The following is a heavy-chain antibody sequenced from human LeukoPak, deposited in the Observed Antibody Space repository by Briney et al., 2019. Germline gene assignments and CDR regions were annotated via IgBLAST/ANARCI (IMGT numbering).Heavy chain of an antibody. V-gene: IGHV3-23*01. J-gene: IGHJ3*02. D-gene: IGHD3-10*01. CDR3: AKCSASYYNDAFDI. CDR1: GVTFDNYA. Sequence: PGGSLRLSCAASGVTFDNYAMNWVRQAPGKGLEWVSYIRGGGGVTRYSDSVKDRFTISRDNSKNTLYLQMNSLRAEDTAIYYCAKCSASYYNDAFDIWGRGTMVTVSS. CDR2: IRGGGGVT.